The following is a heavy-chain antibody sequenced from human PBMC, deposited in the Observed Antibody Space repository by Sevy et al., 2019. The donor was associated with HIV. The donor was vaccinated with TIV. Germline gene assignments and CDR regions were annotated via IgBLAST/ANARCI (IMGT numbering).Heavy chain of an antibody. CDR3: ARDRGAVVVVPAAMI. J-gene: IGHJ4*02. Sequence: SETLSLTCTVSGGSMSTYYWSWIRQPPGKGLEWIGYIYYSGSTNYNPSLKSRLTMSVDTSKNQFSLKLSSVTAADTAVYYCARDRGAVVVVPAAMIWGQGTLVTVSS. CDR1: GGSMSTYY. V-gene: IGHV4-59*01. D-gene: IGHD2-2*01. CDR2: IYYSGST.